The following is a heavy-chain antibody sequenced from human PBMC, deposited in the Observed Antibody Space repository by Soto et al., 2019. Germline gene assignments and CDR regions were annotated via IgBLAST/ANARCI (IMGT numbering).Heavy chain of an antibody. CDR2: INPNSGGT. D-gene: IGHD6-19*01. V-gene: IGHV1-2*04. J-gene: IGHJ5*02. Sequence: ASVKVSCKASGYTFTGYYMHWVRQAPGQGLEWMGWINPNSGGTNYAQKFQGWVTMTRDTSISTAYMELSRLRSDDTAVYYCARGSTSGWYYVYNWFDPWGQGTLVTVYS. CDR1: GYTFTGYY. CDR3: ARGSTSGWYYVYNWFDP.